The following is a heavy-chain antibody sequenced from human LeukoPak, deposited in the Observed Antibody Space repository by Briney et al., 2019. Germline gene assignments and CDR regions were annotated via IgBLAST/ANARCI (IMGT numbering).Heavy chain of an antibody. CDR2: ISSSGSTI. CDR3: ARSPSGRYSLIGFLDF. V-gene: IGHV3-48*04. J-gene: IGHJ4*02. CDR1: GFTFSSYT. Sequence: PGGSLRLSCAASGFTFSSYTMNWVRQAPGKGLEWVSYISSSGSTIYYADSVKGRFTISRDNARNSLYLEMNSLRAEGTAVYYCARSPSGRYSLIGFLDFWGQGTLVTVSS. D-gene: IGHD1-26*01.